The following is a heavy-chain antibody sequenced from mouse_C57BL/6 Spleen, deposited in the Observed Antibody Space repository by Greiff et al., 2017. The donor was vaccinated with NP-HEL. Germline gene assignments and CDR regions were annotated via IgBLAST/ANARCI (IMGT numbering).Heavy chain of an antibody. CDR1: GFTFSSYA. CDR3: AGGSSYDWYFDV. J-gene: IGHJ1*03. V-gene: IGHV5-4*03. Sequence: DVMLVESGGGLVKPGGSLKLSCAASGFTFSSYAMSWVRQTPEKRLEWVATISDGGSYTYYPDNVKGRFTISRDKAKNNLYLQMSHLKSEDTAMYYCAGGSSYDWYFDVWGTGTTVTVSS. CDR2: ISDGGSYT. D-gene: IGHD1-1*01.